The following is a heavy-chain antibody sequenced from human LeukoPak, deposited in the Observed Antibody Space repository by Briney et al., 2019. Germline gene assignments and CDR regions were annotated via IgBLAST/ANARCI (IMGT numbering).Heavy chain of an antibody. CDR2: IRSKAYGGTT. CDR1: GFTLDDCA. D-gene: IGHD5-12*01. V-gene: IGHV3-49*01. CDR3: TREVADTTITN. J-gene: IGHJ4*02. Sequence: GGSLRLSCTASGFTLDDCAMSWFRQAPGKGLEWVGFIRSKAYGGTTEYAASVKGRFTISRDGSKNIAYLQMNSLKTEDTAVYYCTREVADTTITNWGQGTLVTVSS.